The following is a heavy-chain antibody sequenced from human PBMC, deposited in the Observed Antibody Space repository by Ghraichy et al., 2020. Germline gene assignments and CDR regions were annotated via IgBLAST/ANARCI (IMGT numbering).Heavy chain of an antibody. CDR1: GFTFSSYW. D-gene: IGHD3-10*01. CDR2: INSDGSST. Sequence: GGSLRLSCAASGFTFSSYWMHWVRQAPGKGLVWVSRINSDGSSTSYADSVKGRFTISRDNAKNTLYLQMNSLRAEDTAVYYCTCLRGAKTATDYWGQGTLVTVSS. J-gene: IGHJ4*02. V-gene: IGHV3-74*01. CDR3: TCLRGAKTATDY.